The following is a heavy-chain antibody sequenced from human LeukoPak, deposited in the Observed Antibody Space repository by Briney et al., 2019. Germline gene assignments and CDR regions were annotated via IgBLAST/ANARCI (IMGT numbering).Heavy chain of an antibody. Sequence: PSETLSPTCTVAGASISTSSYYWGRARQPPVKGLEWIGSICDSGSTNYNQTFKGRVTISVDMSKNKSYLKLSSLTAADTAVYYCAGYVVVAAKYYFDYWGQGTLVSVSS. J-gene: IGHJ4*02. CDR3: AGYVVVAAKYYFDY. V-gene: IGHV4-39*01. CDR2: ICDSGST. D-gene: IGHD2-15*01. CDR1: GASISTSSYY.